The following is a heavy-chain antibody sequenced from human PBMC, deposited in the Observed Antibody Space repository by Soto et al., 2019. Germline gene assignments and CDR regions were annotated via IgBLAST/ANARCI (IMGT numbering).Heavy chain of an antibody. CDR1: GFTFSSYE. V-gene: IGHV3-48*03. CDR2: ISSSGSTI. Sequence: LRLSCAASGFTFSSYEMSWVRQAPGKGLEWVSYISSSGSTIYYADSVKGRFTISRDNAKNSLYLQMNSLRAEDTAVYYCARLPWPYYYYGMDVWGQGTTVTVSS. CDR3: ARLPWPYYYYGMDV. J-gene: IGHJ6*02.